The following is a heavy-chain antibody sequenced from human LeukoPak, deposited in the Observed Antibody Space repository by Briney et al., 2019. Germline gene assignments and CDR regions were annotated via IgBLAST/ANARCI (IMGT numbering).Heavy chain of an antibody. D-gene: IGHD2-2*01. J-gene: IGHJ4*02. CDR2: LSGSGGDT. CDR3: AKDPYGTRCFDY. Sequence: GGSLRLSCAASGFTFNKYAMSWVRQAPGKGLEWVSSLSGSGGDTYYAESVKGRFTISRDNSKNTVYLEMNSLRAEDTAVYYCAKDPYGTRCFDYWAREPWSPSPQ. CDR1: GFTFNKYA. V-gene: IGHV3-23*01.